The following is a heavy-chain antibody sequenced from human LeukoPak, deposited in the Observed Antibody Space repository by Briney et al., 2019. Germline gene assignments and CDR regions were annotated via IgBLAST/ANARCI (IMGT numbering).Heavy chain of an antibody. V-gene: IGHV3-74*01. CDR2: INSDGSST. CDR1: GFTFSSYW. J-gene: IGHJ6*02. CDR3: ARDIYYDFWSGYYPYYYGMDV. Sequence: GGSLRLSCAASGFTFSSYWTHWVRQAPGKGLVWVSRINSDGSSTSYADSVKGRFTISRDNAKNTLYLQMNSLRAEDTAVYYCARDIYYDFWSGYYPYYYGMDVWGQGTTVTVSS. D-gene: IGHD3-3*01.